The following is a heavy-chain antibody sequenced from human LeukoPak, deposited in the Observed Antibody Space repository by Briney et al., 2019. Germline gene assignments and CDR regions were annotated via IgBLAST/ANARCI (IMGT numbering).Heavy chain of an antibody. J-gene: IGHJ5*02. CDR2: MYYSGST. CDR3: ARHPPRDCSSSSCYKRWFDP. CDR1: GGSISSSDSY. V-gene: IGHV4-39*01. Sequence: SETLSLTCTVSGGSISSSDSYWGWIRQPPGKGLEWIGSMYYSGSTYYNPSLKSRVTISVDTSKNQFSLKLNSGTAADTAVYYCARHPPRDCSSSSCYKRWFDPWGQGTLVTVSS. D-gene: IGHD2-2*02.